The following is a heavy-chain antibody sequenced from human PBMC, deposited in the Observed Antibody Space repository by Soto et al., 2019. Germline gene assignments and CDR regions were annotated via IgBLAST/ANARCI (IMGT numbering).Heavy chain of an antibody. CDR3: TRYPFIACRRVYFRMDV. CDR1: GFTFGDYA. V-gene: IGHV3-49*04. J-gene: IGHJ6*02. Sequence: GGSLRLSCTASGFTFGDYAMSLVRQAPGKGLEWVGFIRRKAYGWTTEYAASVKGRFTISRDESKSIAYLQMNSLKTEDTAMYYCTRYPFIACRRVYFRMDVWGQGTTVTVS. CDR2: IRRKAYGWTT. D-gene: IGHD6-6*01.